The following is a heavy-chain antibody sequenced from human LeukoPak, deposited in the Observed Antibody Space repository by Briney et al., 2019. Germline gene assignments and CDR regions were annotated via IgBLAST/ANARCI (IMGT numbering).Heavy chain of an antibody. V-gene: IGHV1-69*05. CDR3: ARMSYDSSGYYDY. J-gene: IGHJ4*02. D-gene: IGHD3-22*01. Sequence: GASVKVSCKASGGTFSSYAISWVRQAPGQGLEWMGGIIPIFGTANHAQKFQGRATITTDESTSTAYMELSSLRSEDTAVYYCARMSYDSSGYYDYWGQGTLVTVSS. CDR2: IIPIFGTA. CDR1: GGTFSSYA.